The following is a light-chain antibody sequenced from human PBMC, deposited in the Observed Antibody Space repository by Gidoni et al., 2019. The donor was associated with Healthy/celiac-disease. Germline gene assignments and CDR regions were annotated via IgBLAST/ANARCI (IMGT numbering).Light chain of an antibody. Sequence: DIVLTQSPATLSLSPGERATLSCRASQSVSSYLAWYQQKPGQAPRLLIYDASNRATGIPARFSGSGSGTDFTLTISSLELEDFAVDYCQQRSNWPPYTFGQGTKLEIK. CDR2: DAS. CDR1: QSVSSY. CDR3: QQRSNWPPYT. J-gene: IGKJ2*01. V-gene: IGKV3-11*01.